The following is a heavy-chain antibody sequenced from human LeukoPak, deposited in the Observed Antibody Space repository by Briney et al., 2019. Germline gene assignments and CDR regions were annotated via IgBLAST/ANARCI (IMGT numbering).Heavy chain of an antibody. J-gene: IGHJ4*02. D-gene: IGHD3-10*01. CDR1: GGSISSASYY. V-gene: IGHV4-30-4*01. Sequence: SGTLSLTCTVSGGSISSASYYWSWIRQPPGKGLEWIGYIYYSGNTYYNPSLKSRVTMSVDTSKNQFSLKLYSVTAADTAVYYCASVPASGSGTYYSDYWGQGTLVTVSS. CDR2: IYYSGNT. CDR3: ASVPASGSGTYYSDY.